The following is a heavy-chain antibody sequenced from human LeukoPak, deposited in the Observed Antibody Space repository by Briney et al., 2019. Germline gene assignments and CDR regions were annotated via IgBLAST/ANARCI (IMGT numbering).Heavy chain of an antibody. CDR1: GDSISSSSYY. Sequence: PSETLSLTCGVSGDSISSSSYYWGWIRQPPGKGLEWIGSIYYSGSTYYNPSLKSRVTISVDTSKNQFSLKLTSVTAADTAVYYCARAYGYCSGNSCYLPRWGQGTLVTVSS. D-gene: IGHD2-15*01. CDR2: IYYSGST. V-gene: IGHV4-39*07. J-gene: IGHJ4*02. CDR3: ARAYGYCSGNSCYLPR.